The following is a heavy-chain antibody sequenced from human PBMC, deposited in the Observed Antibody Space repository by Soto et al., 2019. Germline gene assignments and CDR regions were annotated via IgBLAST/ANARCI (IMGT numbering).Heavy chain of an antibody. CDR1: ALTXASYA. V-gene: IGHV3-23*01. J-gene: IGHJ4*02. CDR3: PRR. CDR2: IGGSGVQA. Sequence: SXRRSLEVSALTXASYASYWVRRTPRGGLEWVADIGGSGVQATYADSVKGLFNISRDNSQNPLFLPMDDLTVEDTATYYCPRRGGQGIGGTVSS.